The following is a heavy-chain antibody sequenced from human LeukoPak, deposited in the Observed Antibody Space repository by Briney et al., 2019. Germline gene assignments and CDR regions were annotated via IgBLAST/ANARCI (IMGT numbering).Heavy chain of an antibody. V-gene: IGHV3-23*01. D-gene: IGHD2-21*01. CDR3: AKASIGFDY. CDR1: GFTFNSYA. J-gene: IGHJ4*02. CDR2: ISGSGGST. Sequence: GGSLRLSCAASGFTFNSYAMSWVRQAPGKWLEWVSAISGSGGSTYYADPVKGRFTISRDNSKNTLYLQMNSLRAGGAALYYCAKASIGFDYWGQGTLVTVSS.